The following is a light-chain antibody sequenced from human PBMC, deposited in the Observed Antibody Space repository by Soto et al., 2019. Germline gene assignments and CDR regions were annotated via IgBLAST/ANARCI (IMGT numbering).Light chain of an antibody. J-gene: IGKJ2*01. CDR3: QQSYSTPYT. Sequence: EIVMTQSPATLSVSPGETVTLSCRASQTVSSNLAWHQLKPGQPPRLLLYGAFTRAPGIPARFSGGGSGTEFTLTISSLQSEDFATYYCQQSYSTPYTFGQGTKLEIK. CDR1: QTVSSN. CDR2: GAF. V-gene: IGKV3D-15*01.